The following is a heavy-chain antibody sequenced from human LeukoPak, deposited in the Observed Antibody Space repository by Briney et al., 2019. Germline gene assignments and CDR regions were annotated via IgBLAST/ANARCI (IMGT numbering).Heavy chain of an antibody. CDR2: IYTSGST. Sequence: PSETLSLTCTVSGGSISSYYWSWIRQPAGKGLEWIGRIYTSGSTNYNPSLMSRVTMSVDTSKNQFSLKLSSVTAADTAVYYCARTEYCSGGSCWFDYWGQGTLVTVSS. J-gene: IGHJ4*02. CDR3: ARTEYCSGGSCWFDY. D-gene: IGHD2-15*01. V-gene: IGHV4-4*07. CDR1: GGSISSYY.